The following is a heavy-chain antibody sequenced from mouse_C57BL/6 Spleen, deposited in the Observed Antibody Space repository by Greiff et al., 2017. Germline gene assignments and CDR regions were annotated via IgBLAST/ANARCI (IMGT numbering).Heavy chain of an antibody. CDR3: ARLGDYDYGNFDY. J-gene: IGHJ2*01. Sequence: EVKLMESGGGLVKPGGSLKLSCAASGFTFSSYTMSWVRQTPEKRLEWVATISGGGGNTYYPDSVKGRFTISRDNAKNTLYLQMSSLRSEDTALYYCARLGDYDYGNFDYWGQGTTLTVSS. D-gene: IGHD2-4*01. CDR1: GFTFSSYT. CDR2: ISGGGGNT. V-gene: IGHV5-9*01.